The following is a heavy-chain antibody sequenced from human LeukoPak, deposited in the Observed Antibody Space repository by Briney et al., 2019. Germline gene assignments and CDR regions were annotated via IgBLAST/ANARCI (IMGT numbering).Heavy chain of an antibody. CDR2: ISSPGGNT. J-gene: IGHJ1*01. V-gene: IGHV3-23*01. CDR1: GGSINNYY. Sequence: PSETLSLTCTVSGGSINNYYWSWVRQAPGKGLEWVSSISSPGGNTYYADSVKGRFTISRDNSNNLVYLQMNSLRAEDTAVYYCAKTRNGYTTEYLQHWGQGTLVTVS. D-gene: IGHD5-24*01. CDR3: AKTRNGYTTEYLQH.